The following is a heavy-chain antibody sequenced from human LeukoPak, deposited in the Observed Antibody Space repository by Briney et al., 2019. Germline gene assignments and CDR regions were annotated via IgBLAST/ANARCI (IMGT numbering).Heavy chain of an antibody. V-gene: IGHV4-4*07. CDR2: IYTSGST. CDR3: ARNHRPSPTIFGPYTNYMDV. CDR1: GGSISSYY. J-gene: IGHJ6*03. Sequence: PSETLSLTCTVSGGSISSYYWSWIRQPAGKGLEWIGRIYTSGSTNYNPSLKSRVTMSVDTSKDQFSLKLSSVTAADTAVYYWARNHRPSPTIFGPYTNYMDVWAKGTRSPSP. D-gene: IGHD3-3*01.